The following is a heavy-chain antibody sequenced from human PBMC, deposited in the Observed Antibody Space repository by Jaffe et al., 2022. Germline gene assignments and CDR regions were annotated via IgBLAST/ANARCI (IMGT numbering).Heavy chain of an antibody. V-gene: IGHV3-30*02. Sequence: QVQLVESGGGVVQPGGSLRLSCAASGFTFSSYGMHWVRQAPGKGLEWVAFIRYDGSNKYYADSVKGRFTISRDNSKNTLYLQMNSLRAEDTAVYYCAKGSAAIPLPFGDWGQGTLVTVSS. CDR1: GFTFSSYG. J-gene: IGHJ4*02. CDR2: IRYDGSNK. D-gene: IGHD2-2*01. CDR3: AKGSAAIPLPFGD.